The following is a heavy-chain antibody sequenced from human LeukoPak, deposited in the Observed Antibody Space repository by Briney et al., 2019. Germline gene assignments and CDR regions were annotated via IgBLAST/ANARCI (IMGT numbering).Heavy chain of an antibody. D-gene: IGHD6-6*01. J-gene: IGHJ6*03. V-gene: IGHV1-8*01. CDR2: MNPNSGNT. CDR1: GYTFTSYD. CDR3: ARGGQLDHYYYYMDV. Sequence: ASVKVSCKASGYTFTSYDINWVRQATGQGREWMGWMNPNSGNTCYAQKFQGRVTMTRNTSISTAYMELSSLRSEDTAVYYCARGGQLDHYYYYMDVWGKGTTVTVSS.